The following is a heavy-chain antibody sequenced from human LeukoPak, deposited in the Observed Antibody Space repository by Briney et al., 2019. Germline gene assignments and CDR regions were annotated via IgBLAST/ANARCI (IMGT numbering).Heavy chain of an antibody. J-gene: IGHJ3*02. Sequence: ASVKVSCKASGYTFTSYGISWVRQAPGQGLEWMGWISAYNGNTNYAQKLQGRVTMTTDTSTSTAYMELRSLRSDDTAVYYCAREGCSSTSCSPGYSYGKVGDAFDIWGQGTMVTVSS. CDR2: ISAYNGNT. D-gene: IGHD2-2*01. CDR3: AREGCSSTSCSPGYSYGKVGDAFDI. V-gene: IGHV1-18*01. CDR1: GYTFTSYG.